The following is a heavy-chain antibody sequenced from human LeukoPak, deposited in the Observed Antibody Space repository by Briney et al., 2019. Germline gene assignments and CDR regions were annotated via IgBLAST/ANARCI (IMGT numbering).Heavy chain of an antibody. D-gene: IGHD1-26*01. CDR2: INYSGST. Sequence: SQNMSLTCTASAGSTSSYYWNWIRQLPGKGLEWIGYINYSGSTKHKPSLKSRVTISVDTSKNQFSLKLSSVTVADTAVYYCARGRAATSFDYWGQGTLVTVSS. CDR3: ARGRAATSFDY. J-gene: IGHJ4*02. CDR1: AGSTSSYY. V-gene: IGHV4-59*01.